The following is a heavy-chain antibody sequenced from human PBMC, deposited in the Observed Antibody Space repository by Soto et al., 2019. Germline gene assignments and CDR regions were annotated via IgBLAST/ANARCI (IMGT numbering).Heavy chain of an antibody. J-gene: IGHJ6*02. CDR3: ATPGGFGMDV. V-gene: IGHV5-51*01. D-gene: IGHD5-12*01. CDR2: IFPGDAET. Sequence: GESLKISCQGSGYNFATHWIGWVRHKAGKGLEWMGIIFPGDAETRYSPSFQGHITISADKSISTAYLRWSSLKASDTGMYYCATPGGFGMDVWGQGTTVTAYS. CDR1: GYNFATHW.